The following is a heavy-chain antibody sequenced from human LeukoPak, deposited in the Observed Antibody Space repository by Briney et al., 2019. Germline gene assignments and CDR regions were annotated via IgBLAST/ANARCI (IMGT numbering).Heavy chain of an antibody. CDR2: IWYDGSNK. CDR3: ARATPPYGYSNYVAFGY. D-gene: IGHD4-11*01. CDR1: GFTFSSYG. J-gene: IGHJ4*02. V-gene: IGHV3-33*01. Sequence: GGSLRLSCAASGFTFSSYGMHWVRQAPGKGLEWVAVIWYDGSNKYYADSVKGRFTISRDNSKNTLYLQMNSLRAEDTAVYYCARATPPYGYSNYVAFGYWGQGTLVTVSS.